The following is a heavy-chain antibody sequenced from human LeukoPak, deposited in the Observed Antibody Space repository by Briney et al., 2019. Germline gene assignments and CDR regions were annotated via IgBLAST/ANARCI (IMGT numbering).Heavy chain of an antibody. CDR2: IKSKTDGGTP. CDR3: TGVSRSSWYDY. CDR1: GFTFSNAW. V-gene: IGHV3-15*01. Sequence: GGSLRLSCAVSGFTFSNAWMSWVRQAPGKGLEWVGRIKSKTDGGTPDYAAPVKGRFTISRDDSKNTLYLQMNSLKTEDTAVYYCTGVSRSSWYDYWGQGTLVTVSS. D-gene: IGHD6-13*01. J-gene: IGHJ4*02.